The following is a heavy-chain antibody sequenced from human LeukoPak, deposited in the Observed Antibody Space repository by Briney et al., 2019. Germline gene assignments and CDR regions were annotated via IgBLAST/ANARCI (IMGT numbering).Heavy chain of an antibody. CDR2: INAGNGNT. J-gene: IGHJ4*02. CDR3: ARDRDYGVLDYFDY. D-gene: IGHD4-17*01. V-gene: IGHV1-3*01. Sequence: GASVKVSCKASGYTFTSSDFNWVRQATGQGLEWMGWINAGNGNTKYSQKFQGRVTITRDTSASTAYMELSSLRSEDTAVYYCARDRDYGVLDYFDYWGQGTLVTVSS. CDR1: GYTFTSSD.